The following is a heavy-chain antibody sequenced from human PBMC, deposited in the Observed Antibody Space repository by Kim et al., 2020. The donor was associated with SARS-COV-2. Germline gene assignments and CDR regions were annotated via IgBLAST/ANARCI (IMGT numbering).Heavy chain of an antibody. CDR3: ARSPEGGKVNWFDP. Sequence: NPSLKSRVTISEDTSKNQFSLKLSSVTAADTAVYYCARSPEGGKVNWFDPWGQGTLVTVSS. D-gene: IGHD3-16*01. V-gene: IGHV4-31*02. J-gene: IGHJ5*02.